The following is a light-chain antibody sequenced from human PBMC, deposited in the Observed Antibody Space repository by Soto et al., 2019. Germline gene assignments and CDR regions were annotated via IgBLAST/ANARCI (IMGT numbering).Light chain of an antibody. CDR3: QQYGSSPPLT. J-gene: IGKJ4*01. CDR1: QSVSSSY. Sequence: EIVLTQSPGTLSLSPGERATLSCRASQSVSSSYLAWYQQKPGQAPRLLIYGASIRATGIPDRFRGSGSGTDFTLTISRLEPEDFAVYYCQQYGSSPPLTFGGGTKVEIK. CDR2: GAS. V-gene: IGKV3-20*01.